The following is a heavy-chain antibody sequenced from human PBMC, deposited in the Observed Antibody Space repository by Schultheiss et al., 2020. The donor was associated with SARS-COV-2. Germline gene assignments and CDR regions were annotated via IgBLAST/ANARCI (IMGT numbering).Heavy chain of an antibody. Sequence: ASVKVSCKASGYTFTSYGISWVRQAPGQGLEWMGWINPNSGGTNYAQKFQGRVTMTRDTSISTAYMELSRLRSDDTAVYYCARVRGQQQLDAFDIWGQGTMVTVSS. D-gene: IGHD6-13*01. CDR3: ARVRGQQQLDAFDI. CDR1: GYTFTSYG. V-gene: IGHV1-2*02. J-gene: IGHJ3*02. CDR2: INPNSGGT.